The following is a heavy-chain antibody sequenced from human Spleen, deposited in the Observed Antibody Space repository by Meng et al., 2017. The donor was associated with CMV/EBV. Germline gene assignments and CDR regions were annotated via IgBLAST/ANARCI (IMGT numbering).Heavy chain of an antibody. Sequence: SETLSLTCSVSGGSVSSDSYYWSWIRQPPGKGLEWIGYVYYSGSTKYNPSLKSRVIISVDTSKNHFSLKLSSVTAADTAVYYCARVANTAMVLRGGGFDYWGQGTLVTVSS. V-gene: IGHV4-61*03. CDR1: GGSVSSDSYY. D-gene: IGHD5-18*01. J-gene: IGHJ4*02. CDR2: VYYSGST. CDR3: ARVANTAMVLRGGGFDY.